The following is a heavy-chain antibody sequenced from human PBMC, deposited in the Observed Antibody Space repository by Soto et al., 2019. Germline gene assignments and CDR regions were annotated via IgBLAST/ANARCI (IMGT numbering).Heavy chain of an antibody. D-gene: IGHD3-3*01. Sequence: ASVKVSCKASGYTFTSYGISWVRQAPGQGLEWMGWISAYNGNTNYAQKLQGRVTMTTDTSTSTAYMELRSLRSDDTAVYYCARVPYYDFWSGYYGWFDPWGQGTLVTVSS. CDR1: GYTFTSYG. J-gene: IGHJ5*02. V-gene: IGHV1-18*01. CDR3: ARVPYYDFWSGYYGWFDP. CDR2: ISAYNGNT.